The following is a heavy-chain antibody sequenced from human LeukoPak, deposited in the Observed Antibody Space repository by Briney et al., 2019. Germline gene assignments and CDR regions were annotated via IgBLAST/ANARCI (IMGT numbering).Heavy chain of an antibody. CDR2: INHSGST. D-gene: IGHD3-22*01. Sequence: PSETLSLTCAVYGGSFSGYYWSWIRQPPGKGLEWIGEINHSGSTNYNPSLKSRVTLSVDTSKNQFYLKLSSVTAADTAVYYCTTPPSRRHGFYDSSGYGYYFDYWGQGTLVTVSS. CDR3: TTPPSRRHGFYDSSGYGYYFDY. V-gene: IGHV4-34*01. J-gene: IGHJ4*02. CDR1: GGSFSGYY.